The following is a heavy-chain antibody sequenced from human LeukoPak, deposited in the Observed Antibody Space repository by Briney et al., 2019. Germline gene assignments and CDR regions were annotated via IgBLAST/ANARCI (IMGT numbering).Heavy chain of an antibody. Sequence: SETLSLTCTVSGGSISSHYWSWIRQPPGKELEWIGYVHYSGSTNYNPSLKSRVTISVDTSKNQFSLKLSSVTAADTAVYYCARSQRWEVAMVYYYYYMDVWGKGTTVTVYS. J-gene: IGHJ6*03. CDR3: ARSQRWEVAMVYYYYYMDV. CDR2: VHYSGST. CDR1: GGSISSHY. V-gene: IGHV4-59*08. D-gene: IGHD5-18*01.